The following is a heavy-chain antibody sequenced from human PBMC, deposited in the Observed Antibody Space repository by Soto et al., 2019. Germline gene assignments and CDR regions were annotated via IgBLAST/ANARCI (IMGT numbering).Heavy chain of an antibody. V-gene: IGHV4-4*02. CDR3: ARKAWVRFDY. J-gene: IGHJ4*02. Sequence: GTLTLTCAVSGDSISSSVWWAWVRQPPGKGLEWIGEVFHTGNTNYNPSLKSRVTMSVDKSTNEFSLKVTSVTAADTAIYYCARKAWVRFDYWGQGALVTVSS. D-gene: IGHD7-27*01. CDR2: VFHTGNT. CDR1: GDSISSSVW.